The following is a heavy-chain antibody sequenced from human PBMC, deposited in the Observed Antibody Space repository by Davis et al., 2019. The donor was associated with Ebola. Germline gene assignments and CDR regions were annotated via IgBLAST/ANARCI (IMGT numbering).Heavy chain of an antibody. CDR2: ISYDGSNK. J-gene: IGHJ3*01. CDR3: AGGKDSSGWYGDDAFDF. CDR1: GFTFSSYG. Sequence: GESLKISCAASGFTFSSYGMHWVRQAPGKGLEWVAVISYDGSNKYYADSVKGRFTISRDNSKNTLYLQMNSLRADDTAMYFCAGGKDSSGWYGDDAFDFWGQGTMVTVSS. V-gene: IGHV3-30*03. D-gene: IGHD6-19*01.